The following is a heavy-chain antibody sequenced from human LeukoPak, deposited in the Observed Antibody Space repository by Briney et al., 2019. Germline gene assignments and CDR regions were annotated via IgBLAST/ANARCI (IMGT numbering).Heavy chain of an antibody. CDR2: INHSGST. Sequence: SETLSLTCAVYGGSFSGYYWSWIRQPPGKGLEWIGEINHSGSTNYNPSLKSRVTISVDTSKNQFSLKLSSVTAADTAVYYFARAWVGATEALDYWGQGTLVTVSS. CDR1: GGSFSGYY. V-gene: IGHV4-34*01. J-gene: IGHJ4*02. D-gene: IGHD1-26*01. CDR3: ARAWVGATEALDY.